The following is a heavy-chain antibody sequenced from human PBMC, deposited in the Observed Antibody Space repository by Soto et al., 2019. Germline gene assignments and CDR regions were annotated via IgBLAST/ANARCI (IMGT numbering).Heavy chain of an antibody. CDR1: GFTFGDYA. CDR2: IRSKAYGGTT. J-gene: IGHJ6*02. CDR3: TRGRYYYGMDV. V-gene: IGHV3-49*04. Sequence: GGSLRLSCTASGFTFGDYAMSWVRQAPGKGLEWVGSIRSKAYGGTTEYAASVKGRFTISRDDSKSIAYLQMNSLKTEDTAVYYCTRGRYYYGMDVWGQGTTVTVSS.